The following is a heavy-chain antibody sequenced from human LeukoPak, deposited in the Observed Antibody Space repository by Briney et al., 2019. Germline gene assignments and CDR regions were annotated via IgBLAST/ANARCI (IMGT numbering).Heavy chain of an antibody. CDR1: GGSISSQY. J-gene: IGHJ5*02. CDR3: ARVSSYFDP. D-gene: IGHD2/OR15-2a*01. CDR2: IYYTGRA. Sequence: SETLSLTCSVSGGSISSQYWSWIRQPPGKRLEWIGHIYYTGRANYNPSLKSRVTISVDTSNNQFSLNLRSVTAADTAVYYCARVSSYFDPWGQGTLVTVSS. V-gene: IGHV4-59*11.